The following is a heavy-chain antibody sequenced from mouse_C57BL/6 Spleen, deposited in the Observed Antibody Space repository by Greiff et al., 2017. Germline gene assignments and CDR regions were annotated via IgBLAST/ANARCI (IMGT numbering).Heavy chain of an antibody. CDR1: GFNIKDDY. D-gene: IGHD1-1*01. Sequence: EVKLMESGAELVRPGASVKLSCTASGFNIKDDYMHWVKQRPEQGLEWIGWIDPENGDTEYASKFQGKATITADTSSNTAYLQLSSLTSEDTAVYYCTIIITTVVARYFDVWGTGTTVTVSS. CDR3: TIIITTVVARYFDV. CDR2: IDPENGDT. J-gene: IGHJ1*03. V-gene: IGHV14-4*01.